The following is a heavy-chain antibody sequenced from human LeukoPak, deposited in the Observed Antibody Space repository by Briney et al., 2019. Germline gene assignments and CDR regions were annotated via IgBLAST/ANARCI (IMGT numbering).Heavy chain of an antibody. CDR2: ILDSGYST. D-gene: IGHD3-16*01. CDR1: GLTFSSYA. V-gene: IGHV3-23*01. Sequence: GGSLRLSCAASGLTFSSYAMSWVRQAPGKGLEWVSGILDSGYSTYYANSVKGRFTISRDNSNNTLYLQMNSLRAEDTAVYYCAKLGGHPLHNYYVGVWGKGTTVAASS. CDR3: AKLGGHPLHNYYVGV. J-gene: IGHJ6*03.